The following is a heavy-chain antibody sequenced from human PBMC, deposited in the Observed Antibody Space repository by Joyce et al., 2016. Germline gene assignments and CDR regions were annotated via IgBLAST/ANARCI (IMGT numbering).Heavy chain of an antibody. Sequence: QVQLQQWGAGLLKPSETLSLTCAVYAGSFSGFSWNGIRQPPGKGLAWIGEINHRGSTNYNPSLNSRVTISVDTSKNHFSLRLSSVTAADTAVYFCARIYSTSCSGGSCTRGYFDYWGQGSLVTVSS. J-gene: IGHJ4*02. D-gene: IGHD2-15*01. CDR3: ARIYSTSCSGGSCTRGYFDY. V-gene: IGHV4-34*01. CDR2: INHRGST. CDR1: AGSFSGFS.